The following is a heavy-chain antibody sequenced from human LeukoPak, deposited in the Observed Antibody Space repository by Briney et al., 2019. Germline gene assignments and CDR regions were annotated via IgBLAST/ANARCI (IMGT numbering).Heavy chain of an antibody. CDR3: ARGQGGSGTYYFNGMDV. D-gene: IGHD3-10*01. Sequence: SETLSLTCAVYGGSFSGYYWSWIRQPPGKGLEWIGEINHSGRTNYNPSLKSRVTISVDTSKNQFSLKLSSVTAADTAVYYCARGQGGSGTYYFNGMDVWGQGTTVTVSS. V-gene: IGHV4-34*01. CDR1: GGSFSGYY. CDR2: INHSGRT. J-gene: IGHJ6*02.